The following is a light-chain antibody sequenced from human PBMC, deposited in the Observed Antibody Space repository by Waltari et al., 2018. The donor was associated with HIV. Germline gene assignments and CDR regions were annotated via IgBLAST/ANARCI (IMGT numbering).Light chain of an antibody. CDR3: QQYYSTPLT. CDR1: QSVLYSSNNKNY. J-gene: IGKJ4*01. CDR2: WAS. V-gene: IGKV4-1*01. Sequence: DIVMTQSPDSLAVSLGERATINCKSSQSVLYSSNNKNYLAWYQQKPGQPPKLLVYWASTRESGVPGRFSGSGSGTDFTLTISGLQAEDVAVYYCQQYYSTPLTFGGGTKVEIK.